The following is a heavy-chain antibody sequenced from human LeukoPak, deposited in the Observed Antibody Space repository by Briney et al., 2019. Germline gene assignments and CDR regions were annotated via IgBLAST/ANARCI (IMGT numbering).Heavy chain of an antibody. CDR3: ARKGEGEQLVDY. V-gene: IGHV4-34*01. CDR2: INHSGST. D-gene: IGHD6-6*01. CDR1: GGSFSGYY. Sequence: SETLSLTCAVYGGSFSGYYWSWIRQPPGKGLEWIGEINHSGSTNYNPSLKSRVTISVDTSKNQFSLKLSSVTAADTAVYYCARKGEGEQLVDYWGRGTLVTVSS. J-gene: IGHJ4*02.